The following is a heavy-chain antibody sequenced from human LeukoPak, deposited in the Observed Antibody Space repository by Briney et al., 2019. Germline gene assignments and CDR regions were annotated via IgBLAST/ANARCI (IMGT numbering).Heavy chain of an antibody. CDR1: GFTFSSYW. CDR3: ARGYCSGGSCGGFDY. Sequence: GGSLRLSCAVSGFTFSSYWMHWVRQAPGKGLVWVSRINSDGSSTSYADSVKGRFTISRDNAKNTLYLQMNSLRAEDTAVYYCARGYCSGGSCGGFDYWGQGTLVTVSS. J-gene: IGHJ4*02. CDR2: INSDGSST. D-gene: IGHD2-15*01. V-gene: IGHV3-74*01.